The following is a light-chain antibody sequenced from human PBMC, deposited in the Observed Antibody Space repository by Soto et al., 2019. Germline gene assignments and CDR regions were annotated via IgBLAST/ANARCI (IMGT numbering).Light chain of an antibody. CDR1: QSISGY. CDR2: GTS. V-gene: IGKV1-39*01. Sequence: DTHMTQSPSSLSASVGDRVTITCRASQSISGYLNWYQQRPGKAPKLLVYGTSKLRTGVPSMLSGSGSVTDFTLTISSLQPEAFATYYCQQTSTMPVTFGQGTRLEI. CDR3: QQTSTMPVT. J-gene: IGKJ2*01.